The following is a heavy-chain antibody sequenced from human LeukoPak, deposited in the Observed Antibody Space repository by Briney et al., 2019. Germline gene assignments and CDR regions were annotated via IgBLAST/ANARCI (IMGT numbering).Heavy chain of an antibody. V-gene: IGHV4-30-4*08. D-gene: IGHD3-22*01. CDR3: ARGQTYYYDSSGYYYAA. CDR1: GGSISSGDYY. Sequence: SQTLSLTSTVSGGSISSGDYYWSWIRQPPGKGLEWIGYIYYSGSTYYNPSLKSRVTISVDTSKNQFSLKLSSVTAADTAVYYCARGQTYYYDSSGYYYAAWGQGTLVTVSS. CDR2: IYYSGST. J-gene: IGHJ5*02.